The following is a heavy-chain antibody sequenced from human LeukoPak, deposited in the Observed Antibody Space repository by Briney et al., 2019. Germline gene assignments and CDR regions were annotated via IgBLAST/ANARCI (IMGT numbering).Heavy chain of an antibody. D-gene: IGHD6-13*01. CDR2: IIPIFGTA. CDR1: GYTFTSYD. Sequence: ASVNVSCKASGYTFTSYDINWVRQATGQGLEWMGGIIPIFGTANYAQKLQGRVTMTTDTSTSTAYMELRSLRSDDTAVYYCARDGSSSWPQRAFDIWGQGTMVTVSS. V-gene: IGHV1-18*01. CDR3: ARDGSSSWPQRAFDI. J-gene: IGHJ3*02.